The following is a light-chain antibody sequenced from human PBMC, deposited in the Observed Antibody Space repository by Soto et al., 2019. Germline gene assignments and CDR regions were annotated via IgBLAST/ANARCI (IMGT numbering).Light chain of an antibody. Sequence: EIVMTQSPATLSVSPGERATLSCRASQSVSNKLAWYQQKPGQAPRLLIFGASSRATGIPARFSGSGSGTDFTLTISSLQSEDFAVYYCQQYDNWPPLTFGGGTKVEIK. CDR3: QQYDNWPPLT. V-gene: IGKV3-15*01. CDR1: QSVSNK. J-gene: IGKJ4*01. CDR2: GAS.